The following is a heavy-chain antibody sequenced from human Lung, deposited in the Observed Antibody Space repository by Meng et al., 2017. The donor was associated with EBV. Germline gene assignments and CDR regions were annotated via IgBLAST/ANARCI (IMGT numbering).Heavy chain of an antibody. CDR2: ISPYNGNT. CDR1: GYSFSRNP. Sequence: QFQLVPRVAEVKKPGASVKVSCKASGYSFSRNPIIWVRQAPGQGLEWMGWISPYNGNTNYAQKFQGKVTMTTDTSTSTAYMDLRSLRSDDTAVYYCARVEVGITSGDYWGQGTLVTVSS. J-gene: IGHJ4*02. V-gene: IGHV1-18*01. CDR3: ARVEVGITSGDY. D-gene: IGHD1-26*01.